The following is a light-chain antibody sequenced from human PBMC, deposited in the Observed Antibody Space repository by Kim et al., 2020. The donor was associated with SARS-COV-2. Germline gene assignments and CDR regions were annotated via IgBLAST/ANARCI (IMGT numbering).Light chain of an antibody. J-gene: IGLJ3*02. V-gene: IGLV3-19*01. CDR3: NSRDSSGNHWV. CDR2: GKN. Sequence: ALVQTVRITWQGDSLRSYYASWYQQKPGQAPVLVIYGKNNRPSGIPDRFSGSSSGNTASLTITGAQAEDEADYYCNSRDSSGNHWVFGGGTKLTVL. CDR1: SLRSYY.